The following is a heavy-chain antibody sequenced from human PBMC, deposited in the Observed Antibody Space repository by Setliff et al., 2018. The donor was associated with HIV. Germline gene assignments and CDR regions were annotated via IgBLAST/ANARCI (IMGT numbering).Heavy chain of an antibody. Sequence: ASVKVSCKASGGTFSNYAISWVRQAPGQGLEWMGRIIPLFGTTNYAQKFQGRVTIIADESTSTAYMEVSSLRSEDTAVYYCARASLGDSGSYYYSYWGQGTLVTVSS. J-gene: IGHJ4*02. CDR3: ARASLGDSGSYYYSY. V-gene: IGHV1-69*13. CDR1: GGTFSNYA. CDR2: IIPLFGTT. D-gene: IGHD3-22*01.